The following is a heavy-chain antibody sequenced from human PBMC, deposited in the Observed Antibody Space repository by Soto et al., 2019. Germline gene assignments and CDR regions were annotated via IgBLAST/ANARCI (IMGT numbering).Heavy chain of an antibody. CDR3: ARDLKIDFWSGYYMPNWFDP. J-gene: IGHJ5*02. V-gene: IGHV1-69*13. CDR1: GGTFSSYA. CDR2: IIPIFGTA. Sequence: SVKVSCKASGGTFSSYAISWVRQAPGQGLEWMGGIIPIFGTANYAQKFQGRVTITADESTSTAYMELSSLRSEDTAVYYCARDLKIDFWSGYYMPNWFDPWGQGTLVTVSS. D-gene: IGHD3-3*01.